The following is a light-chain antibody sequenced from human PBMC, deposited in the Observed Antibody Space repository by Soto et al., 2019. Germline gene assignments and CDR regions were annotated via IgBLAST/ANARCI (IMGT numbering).Light chain of an antibody. V-gene: IGLV2-8*01. CDR2: EVS. CDR1: SSDVGGYNY. Sequence: QSALTQPPSASGSPGQSVTISCTGTSSDVGGYNYVSWYQQHPGKAPKLMIYEVSKRPSGVPDRFSGSKSGNTASLTVSGLQAEDEADYYCCSYAGSNIFPYVFGTGPKVPAL. J-gene: IGLJ1*01. CDR3: CSYAGSNIFPYV.